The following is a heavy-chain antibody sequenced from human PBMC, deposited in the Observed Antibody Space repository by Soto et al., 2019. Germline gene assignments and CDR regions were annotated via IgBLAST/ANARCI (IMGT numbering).Heavy chain of an antibody. V-gene: IGHV3-23*01. CDR1: GFTFSSYA. J-gene: IGHJ4*02. CDR3: AKVFPWVGYDILTCYYY. CDR2: ISGSGGST. D-gene: IGHD3-9*01. Sequence: GGSLRLSCAASGFTFSSYAMSWVRQAPGKGLEWVSAISGSGGSTYYADSVKGRFTISRDNSKNTLYLQMNSLRAEDTAVYYCAKVFPWVGYDILTCYYYWGQGTLVTVSS.